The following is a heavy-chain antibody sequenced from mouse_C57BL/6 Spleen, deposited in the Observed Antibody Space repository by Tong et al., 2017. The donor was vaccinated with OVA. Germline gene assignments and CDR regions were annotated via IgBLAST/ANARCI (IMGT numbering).Heavy chain of an antibody. Sequence: VQLQESGPGLVAPSQSLSITRTVSGFSLTSYGVHWVRQPPGKGLEWLVVIWSDGSTTYNSALKSRLSISKDNSKSQVFLKMNSLQTDGTAMYYCARWAVGDWYFDVWGTGTTVTVSS. CDR3: ARWAVGDWYFDV. CDR1: GFSLTSYG. D-gene: IGHD1-1*01. CDR2: IWSDGST. V-gene: IGHV2-6*03. J-gene: IGHJ1*03.